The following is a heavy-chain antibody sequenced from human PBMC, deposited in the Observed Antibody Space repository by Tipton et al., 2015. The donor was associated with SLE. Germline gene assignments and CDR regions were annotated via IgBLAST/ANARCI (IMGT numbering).Heavy chain of an antibody. CDR3: AILRRHSNAFDL. D-gene: IGHD2-21*01. CDR1: GYTFTDYS. Sequence: QLVQSGAEVKKPGASVKVSCKASGYTFTDYSMHWVRQAPGQGLEWMGWIHPNSGDTNYEQKFQARVTMTRDTSFSAAYMELSSLRFDDTAVYYCAILRRHSNAFDLWGQGTLVTVSS. V-gene: IGHV1-2*02. CDR2: IHPNSGDT. J-gene: IGHJ3*01.